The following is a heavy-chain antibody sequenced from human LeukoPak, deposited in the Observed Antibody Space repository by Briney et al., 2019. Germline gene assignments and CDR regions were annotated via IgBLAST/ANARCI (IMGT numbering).Heavy chain of an antibody. Sequence: GGSLRLSCAASGFTFSSYSMNWVRQAPGKGLEWVSSISSSSTYIYYADSVKGRFTISRDNAKISLYLQMNSLRAEDTAVYYCARVEFSGSYFSDYWGQGTLVTVSS. CDR3: ARVEFSGSYFSDY. D-gene: IGHD1-26*01. V-gene: IGHV3-21*01. CDR2: ISSSSTYI. J-gene: IGHJ4*02. CDR1: GFTFSSYS.